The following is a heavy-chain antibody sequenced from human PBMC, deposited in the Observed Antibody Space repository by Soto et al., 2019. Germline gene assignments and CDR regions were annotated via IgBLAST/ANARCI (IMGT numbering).Heavy chain of an antibody. D-gene: IGHD4-17*01. CDR2: ISDDGSSK. CDR3: AKDRWGDFGDLNLPGY. V-gene: IGHV3-30*18. Sequence: QVLLVESGGGVVQPGRSLRISCAVSGFTFSSFGMHWVRQAPGKGLECVAVISDDGSSKHYADSLKGRFTISRDNSNNTLYLQVDRLGPEDTVVYYCAKDRWGDFGDLNLPGYWGQGTLVTVSS. CDR1: GFTFSSFG. J-gene: IGHJ4*02.